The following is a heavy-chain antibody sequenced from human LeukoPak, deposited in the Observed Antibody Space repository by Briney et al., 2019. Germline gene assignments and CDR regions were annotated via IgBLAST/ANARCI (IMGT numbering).Heavy chain of an antibody. D-gene: IGHD3-16*01. V-gene: IGHV3-30-3*01. CDR2: ISFHGVNE. CDR1: GFAFSSYA. Sequence: GGSLRLSCAASGFAFSSYAMHWVRQAPGKGLEWVAAISFHGVNEYYADSVKGRFTISRDNSENTLYLQLNSLTIEDTAVYYCARDFSGLMRGLLRYRGQGTLVTVSS. CDR3: ARDFSGLMRGLLRY. J-gene: IGHJ4*02.